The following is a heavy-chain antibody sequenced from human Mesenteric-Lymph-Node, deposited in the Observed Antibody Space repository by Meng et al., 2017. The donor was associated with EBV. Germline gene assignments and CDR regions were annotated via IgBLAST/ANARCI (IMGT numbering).Heavy chain of an antibody. V-gene: IGHV4-34*01. J-gene: IGHJ4*02. CDR1: GGSFSGYY. CDR3: ARGEKGPIDY. CDR2: INHSGST. Sequence: QLQLQESGPGLVKPSETLSLTCAVYGGSFSGYYWSWIRQPPGKGLEWIGEINHSGSTNYNPSLKSRVTISVDTSKNQFSLKLSSVTAADTAVYYCARGEKGPIDYWGQGTLVTVSS.